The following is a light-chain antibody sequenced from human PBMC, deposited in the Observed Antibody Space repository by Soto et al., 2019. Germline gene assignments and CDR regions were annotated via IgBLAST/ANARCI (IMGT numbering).Light chain of an antibody. Sequence: DIQMTQSPSTLSASVGDRVTITCRASQSISSWLAWYQQKPGKAPKVLIYKASSLESGVPSRFSGSGSGTEVTLTISSLQPDDFATYYCQQYNSYSPWTFGQGTKVEIK. V-gene: IGKV1-5*03. J-gene: IGKJ1*01. CDR1: QSISSW. CDR2: KAS. CDR3: QQYNSYSPWT.